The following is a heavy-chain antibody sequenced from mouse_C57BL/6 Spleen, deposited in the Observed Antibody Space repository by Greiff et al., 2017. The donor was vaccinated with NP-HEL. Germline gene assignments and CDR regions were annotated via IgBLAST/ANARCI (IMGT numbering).Heavy chain of an antibody. V-gene: IGHV1-19*01. Sequence: VQLQQSGPVLVKPGASVKMSCKASGYTFTDYYMNWVKQSHGKSLEWIGVINPYNGGTSYNQKFKGKATLTVDKSSSTAYMELNSLTSADSAVYYCARERNYGSSYRWYFDVWGTGTTVTVSS. CDR2: INPYNGGT. CDR1: GYTFTDYY. D-gene: IGHD1-1*01. J-gene: IGHJ1*03. CDR3: ARERNYGSSYRWYFDV.